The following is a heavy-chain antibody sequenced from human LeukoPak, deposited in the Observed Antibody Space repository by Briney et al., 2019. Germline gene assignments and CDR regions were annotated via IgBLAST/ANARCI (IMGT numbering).Heavy chain of an antibody. D-gene: IGHD3-10*01. Sequence: GGSLRLSCAASGFTFDYYAMHWVRHAPGKGLEWVSLISGDGGSTYYADSVKGRFTISRDNSKNSLYLQMNSLRTEDTALYYCARYRFGELLSPFDYWGQGTLVTVSS. J-gene: IGHJ4*02. V-gene: IGHV3-43*02. CDR1: GFTFDYYA. CDR2: ISGDGGST. CDR3: ARYRFGELLSPFDY.